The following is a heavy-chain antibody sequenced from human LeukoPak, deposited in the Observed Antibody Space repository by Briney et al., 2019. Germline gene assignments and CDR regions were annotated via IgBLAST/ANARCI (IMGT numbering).Heavy chain of an antibody. J-gene: IGHJ6*02. V-gene: IGHV4-39*07. CDR3: ARWGVLRYYYYGMDV. CDR2: IYYSGST. CDR1: GGSISSSSYY. Sequence: SETLSLTCTVSGGSISSSSYYWGWIRQPPGKGLEWIGSIYYSGSTNYNPSLKSRVTISVDTSKNQSSLKLSSVTAADTAVYYCARWGVLRYYYYGMDVWGQGTTVTVSS. D-gene: IGHD3-16*01.